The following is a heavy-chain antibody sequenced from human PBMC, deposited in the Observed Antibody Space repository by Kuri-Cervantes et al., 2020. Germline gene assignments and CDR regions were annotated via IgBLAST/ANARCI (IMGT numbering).Heavy chain of an antibody. CDR1: GYTFTSYD. Sequence: ASVKVSCKASGYTFTSYDIKWVRQATGQGLEWMGWINPNSGGTNYAQKFQGRVTMTRDTSISTAYMELARLTSDDTAVYYCARAPRYSGWYPTWGQGILVTISS. CDR3: ARAPRYSGWYPT. CDR2: INPNSGGT. J-gene: IGHJ5*02. V-gene: IGHV1-2*02. D-gene: IGHD6-19*01.